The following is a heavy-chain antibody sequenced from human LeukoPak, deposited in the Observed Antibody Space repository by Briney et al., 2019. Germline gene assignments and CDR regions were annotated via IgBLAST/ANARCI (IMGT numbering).Heavy chain of an antibody. Sequence: SETLSLTCTVSGYSISSGYYWGWIRQPPGKGLEWIGSIYHSGSTYYNPSLKSRVTISVDTSKNQFSLKLSSVTAADTAVYYCARGDYAHRFDYWGQGTLVTVSS. CDR1: GYSISSGYY. V-gene: IGHV4-38-2*02. CDR2: IYHSGST. D-gene: IGHD3-16*01. J-gene: IGHJ4*02. CDR3: ARGDYAHRFDY.